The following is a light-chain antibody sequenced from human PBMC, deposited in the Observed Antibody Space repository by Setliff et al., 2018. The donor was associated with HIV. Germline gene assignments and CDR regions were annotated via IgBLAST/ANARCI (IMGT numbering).Light chain of an antibody. CDR1: SNDVGRYDL. V-gene: IGLV2-23*01. Sequence: QSALTQPASVSGSPGQSITISCTGTSNDVGRYDLVSRYQQHPARAPKLIIYQATRRPSGVSNRFSGSKSGNVASLTISGLQAGDEADYYCCSNTGSNTFVFGTGTKVTVL. CDR2: QAT. J-gene: IGLJ1*01. CDR3: CSNTGSNTFV.